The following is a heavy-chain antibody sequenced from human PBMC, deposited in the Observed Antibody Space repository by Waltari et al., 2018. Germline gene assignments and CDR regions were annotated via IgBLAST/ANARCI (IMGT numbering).Heavy chain of an antibody. CDR1: GGSFSDYY. J-gene: IGHJ5*02. D-gene: IGHD3-22*01. V-gene: IGHV4-34*01. CDR3: ARPLPVGGYYWDL. Sequence: QVQLQLWGAGLLKPSETLSLTCAVYGGSFSDYYWTWIRQPPGMGLEWIGEIKHPGNTNYNPSLKSRVTLSIDTSKSQISLNLRSVTAADTAVYYCARPLPVGGYYWDLWAQGTLVTVSS. CDR2: IKHPGNT.